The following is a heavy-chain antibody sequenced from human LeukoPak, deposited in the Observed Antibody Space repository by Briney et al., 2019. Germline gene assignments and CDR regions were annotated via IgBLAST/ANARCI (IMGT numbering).Heavy chain of an antibody. D-gene: IGHD3-10*01. CDR3: ATKPYHYGSGSYYNGYYFDY. J-gene: IGHJ4*02. Sequence: VASVKVSCKVSGYTLTELSMHWVRQAPGKGLEWMGGFDPEDGETIYAQKFQGRVTMTEDTSTDTAYMELSSLRSEDTAVYYCATKPYHYGSGSYYNGYYFDYWGQGTLVTVSS. CDR2: FDPEDGET. CDR1: GYTLTELS. V-gene: IGHV1-24*01.